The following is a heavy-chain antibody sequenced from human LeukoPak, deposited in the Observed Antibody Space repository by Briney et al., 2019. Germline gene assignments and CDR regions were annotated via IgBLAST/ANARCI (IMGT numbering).Heavy chain of an antibody. V-gene: IGHV4-61*02. Sequence: PSQTLSLTCTVSGGSISSGSYYWSWIRQPAGKGLEWIGRIYTSGSTNYNPSLKSRVTISADTSKNQFSLKLSSVTAADTAVYYCASWFRRYFDYWGQGTLVTVSS. CDR2: IYTSGST. CDR3: ASWFRRYFDY. J-gene: IGHJ4*02. CDR1: GGSISSGSYY. D-gene: IGHD3-10*01.